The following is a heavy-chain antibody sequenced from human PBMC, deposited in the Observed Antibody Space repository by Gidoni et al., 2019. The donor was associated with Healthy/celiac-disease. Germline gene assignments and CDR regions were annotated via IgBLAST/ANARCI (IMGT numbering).Heavy chain of an antibody. CDR1: GGTFSSYA. CDR2: IIPIFCTA. J-gene: IGHJ5*02. V-gene: IGHV1-69*01. CDR3: ARGRVVVPAAISWFDP. Sequence: QVQLVQSGAEVKKPGSSVKVSCKASGGTFSSYAISWVRQAPGQGLEWMGGIIPIFCTANYAQKCQGRVTITADESTSTAYMELSSLRSEDTAVYYCARGRVVVPAAISWFDPWGQGTLVTVSS. D-gene: IGHD2-2*01.